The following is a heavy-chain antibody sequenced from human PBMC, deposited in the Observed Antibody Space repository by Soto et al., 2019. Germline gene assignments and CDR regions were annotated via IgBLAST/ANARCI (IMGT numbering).Heavy chain of an antibody. Sequence: QVQLQESGPGLVKPSGTLSLTCAVSGGSISSSNWWSWVRQPPGKGLEWIGEIYHSGSTNYNPSLKSRVTISVDKSKNQFSLKLSSVTAADTAVYYCASLNPYYYDSSGYYRGVYYFDYWGQGTLVTVSS. V-gene: IGHV4-4*02. CDR1: GGSISSSNW. CDR2: IYHSGST. D-gene: IGHD3-22*01. CDR3: ASLNPYYYDSSGYYRGVYYFDY. J-gene: IGHJ4*02.